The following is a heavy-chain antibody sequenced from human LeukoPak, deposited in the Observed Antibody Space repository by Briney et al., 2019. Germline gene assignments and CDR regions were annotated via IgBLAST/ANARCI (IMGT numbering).Heavy chain of an antibody. J-gene: IGHJ4*02. CDR3: ARDIDEGYDQILSFDY. D-gene: IGHD2-2*01. V-gene: IGHV3-7*01. Sequence: GGSLRLSCAASGFTFSNYWMTWVRQAPRKVLEWVANIKRDGSEKYYVDSVKGRFTISRDNAKNSLYLQMNSLRAEDTAVYYCARDIDEGYDQILSFDYWGQGTLVTVSS. CDR2: IKRDGSEK. CDR1: GFTFSNYW.